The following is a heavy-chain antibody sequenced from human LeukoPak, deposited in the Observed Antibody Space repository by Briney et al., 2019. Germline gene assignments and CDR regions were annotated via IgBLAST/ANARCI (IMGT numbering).Heavy chain of an antibody. CDR3: AREFCSSNSCYLEY. CDR1: GFTFSNYR. D-gene: IGHD2-2*01. CDR2: ISSSSSYI. V-gene: IGHV3-21*01. J-gene: IGHJ4*02. Sequence: PGGSLSLSCAASGFTFSNYRMNWVRQAPGKGLEWVSSISSSSSYIYYADSVKGRLTISRDNAKNSLYLQMNSLRAEDTAVYYCAREFCSSNSCYLEYWGQGTLVTVSS.